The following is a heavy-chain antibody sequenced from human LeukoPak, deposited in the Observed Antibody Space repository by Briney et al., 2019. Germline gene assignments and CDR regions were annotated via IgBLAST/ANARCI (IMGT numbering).Heavy chain of an antibody. CDR3: AREGKFNDTFQFVFDI. CDR2: ISAYNGNT. D-gene: IGHD2/OR15-2a*01. J-gene: IGHJ3*02. V-gene: IGHV1-18*04. Sequence: ASVKVSCKASGYTFTGYYMHWVRQAPGQGLEWMGWISAYNGNTNYAQKLQGRVTMTTDTSTSTAYMELRSLRSDDTAVYYCAREGKFNDTFQFVFDIWGQGTMVTVSS. CDR1: GYTFTGYY.